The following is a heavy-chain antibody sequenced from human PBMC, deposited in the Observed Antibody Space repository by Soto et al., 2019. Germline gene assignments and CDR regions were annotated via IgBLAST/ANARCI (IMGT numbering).Heavy chain of an antibody. J-gene: IGHJ3*02. CDR2: IYYSGST. CDR1: GGSISSYY. Sequence: SETLSLTCTVSGGSISSYYWSWIRQPPGKGLEWIGYIYYSGSTNYNPSLKSRVTISVDTSKNQFSLRLSSVTAADTAVYYCAREVNALAPSSSWSSGAFDIWGQGTMVTVSS. CDR3: AREVNALAPSSSWSSGAFDI. V-gene: IGHV4-59*01. D-gene: IGHD6-13*01.